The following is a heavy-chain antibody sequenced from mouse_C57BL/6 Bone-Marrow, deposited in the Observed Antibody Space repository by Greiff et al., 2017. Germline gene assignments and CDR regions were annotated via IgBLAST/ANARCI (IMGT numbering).Heavy chain of an antibody. CDR3: TRGGSYDGYYGGVDY. J-gene: IGHJ4*01. D-gene: IGHD2-3*01. CDR2: IYPGNSDT. CDR1: GYTFTSYW. Sequence: VQLQQSGTVLARPGASVKMSCKTSGYTFTSYWMHWVKQRPGQGLEWIGAIYPGNSDTSYNQKFKGKAKLTAVTSASTAYMELISLTNEDSAVYYCTRGGSYDGYYGGVDYWGQGTSVTVSS. V-gene: IGHV1-5*01.